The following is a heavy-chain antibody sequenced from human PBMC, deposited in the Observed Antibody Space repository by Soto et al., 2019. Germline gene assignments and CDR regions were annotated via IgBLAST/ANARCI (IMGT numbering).Heavy chain of an antibody. J-gene: IGHJ6*02. D-gene: IGHD3-16*02. CDR1: GFSLSNARMG. Sequence: SGPTLVNPTETLTLTCTVSGFSLSNARMGVSWIRQPPGKALEWLAHIFSNDEKSYSTSLKSRLTISKDTSKSQVVLTMTNMDPVDTATYYCARTPRVGVSLFDGMDVWGQGTTVTVSS. CDR2: IFSNDEK. CDR3: ARTPRVGVSLFDGMDV. V-gene: IGHV2-26*01.